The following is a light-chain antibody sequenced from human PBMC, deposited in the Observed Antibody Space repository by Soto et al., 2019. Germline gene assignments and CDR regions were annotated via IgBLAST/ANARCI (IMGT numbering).Light chain of an antibody. J-gene: IGKJ1*01. CDR1: QSISSY. Sequence: DIQMTQSPSSLSASVGDRVTITCRASQSISSYLNWYQQKPGKAPKLLIYAASSLQSGVPSRFSGSGSGTEFTLTISSLQSEDFAVYYCQQYNNWPRTFGQGTKVGIK. V-gene: IGKV1-39*01. CDR2: AAS. CDR3: QQYNNWPRT.